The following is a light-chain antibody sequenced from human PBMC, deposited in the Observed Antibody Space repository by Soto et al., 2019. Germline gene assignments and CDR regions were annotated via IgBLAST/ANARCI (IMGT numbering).Light chain of an antibody. J-gene: IGLJ3*02. Sequence: QSALTQPPSASGSPGQSVTIYCTGNSSDVGAYNYVSWYQQHAGKAPKLVIYEVTKRPSGVPDRFSGSKSANTASLTVSGLQAEDEADYYCSSFATTNTWVFGGGTKLTVL. V-gene: IGLV2-8*01. CDR3: SSFATTNTWV. CDR2: EVT. CDR1: SSDVGAYNY.